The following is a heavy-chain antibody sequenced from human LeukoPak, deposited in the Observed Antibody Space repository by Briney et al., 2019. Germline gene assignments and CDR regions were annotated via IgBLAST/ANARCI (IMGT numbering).Heavy chain of an antibody. D-gene: IGHD4-17*01. CDR3: AKELTTVTGPMPFDY. CDR2: ISGDGGST. CDR1: GFTLDDYA. Sequence: GGSLRLSCAASGFTLDDYAMHWVRQAPGKGLEWVSLISGDGGSTYYADSVKGRFTISRDNSKNSLYLQMNSLRTEDTALYYCAKELTTVTGPMPFDYWGQGTLVTVSS. J-gene: IGHJ4*02. V-gene: IGHV3-43*02.